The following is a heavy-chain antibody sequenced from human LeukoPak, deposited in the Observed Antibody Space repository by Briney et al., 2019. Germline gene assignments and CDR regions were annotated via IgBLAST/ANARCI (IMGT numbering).Heavy chain of an antibody. CDR2: IYHSGST. CDR3: ASAQTGSSLYFDY. CDR1: GGSISSGGYY. V-gene: IGHV4-30-2*01. D-gene: IGHD1-1*01. J-gene: IGHJ4*02. Sequence: SQTLSLTCTVSGGSISSGGYYWSWIRQPPGKGLEWIGYIYHSGSTYYNPSLKSRVTISVDRSKNQFSLKLSSVTAADTAVYYCASAQTGSSLYFDYWGQGTLVTVSS.